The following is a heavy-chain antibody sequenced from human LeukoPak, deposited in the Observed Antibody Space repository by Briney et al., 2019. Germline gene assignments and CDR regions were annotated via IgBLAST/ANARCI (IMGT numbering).Heavy chain of an antibody. CDR3: YSSSRVGYCAGMDV. CDR1: VFTFSWYG. D-gene: IGHD6-13*01. Sequence: EGSLRLSCASSVFTFSWYGMHGVRQAPGKGLEWVAVIWYDGSRKYYADSVKGRFTISRDTSKNTLYLQMNSLSAEDTAVYYCYSSSRVGYCAGMDVWGQGTTVTVSS. V-gene: IGHV3-33*03. CDR2: IWYDGSRK. J-gene: IGHJ6*01.